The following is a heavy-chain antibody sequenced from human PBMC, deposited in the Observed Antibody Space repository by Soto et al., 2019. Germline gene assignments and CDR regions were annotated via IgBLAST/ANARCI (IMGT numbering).Heavy chain of an antibody. CDR3: AKSLFDGGGGLSAD. CDR1: GGSISSYY. CDR2: IYYTGTT. J-gene: IGHJ4*02. V-gene: IGHV4-59*01. Sequence: QVQLHESGPGLVMPSETMSLTCTVSGGSISSYYWGWMRQPPGKGLEWIGDIYYTGTTNYHPSLKSRVTIAITSKNQFSLNLSSVTAADTAVYYCAKSLFDGGGGLSADWGRGTLVTVSP. D-gene: IGHD2-21*01.